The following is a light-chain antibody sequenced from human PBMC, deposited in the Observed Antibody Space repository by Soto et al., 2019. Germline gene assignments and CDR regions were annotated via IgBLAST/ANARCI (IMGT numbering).Light chain of an antibody. CDR1: NIGTKG. V-gene: IGLV3-21*04. Sequence: SYVLTQPPSLSVAPGKTASIACGGNNIGTKGVHWYQQKPGQAPMVVMYFDSDRPSGIPERFSGSNSGSTATLTISRVEAGDEADYYCQVWDSSTDHVVFGGGTKVTVL. J-gene: IGLJ2*01. CDR3: QVWDSSTDHVV. CDR2: FDS.